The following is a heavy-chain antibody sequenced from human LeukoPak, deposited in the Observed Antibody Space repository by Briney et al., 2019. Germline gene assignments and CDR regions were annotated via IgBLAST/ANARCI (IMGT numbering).Heavy chain of an antibody. Sequence: ASVRVSCKTSVYIFIGYYMYWVRQAPGQGLEWMGWISAYNGNTNYAQKLQGRVTMTADTSTSTAYMELRSLRSDDTAVYYCARDGYYYDSSGYSDDYWGQGTLVTVSS. D-gene: IGHD3-22*01. CDR1: VYIFIGYY. J-gene: IGHJ4*02. CDR3: ARDGYYYDSSGYSDDY. CDR2: ISAYNGNT. V-gene: IGHV1-18*04.